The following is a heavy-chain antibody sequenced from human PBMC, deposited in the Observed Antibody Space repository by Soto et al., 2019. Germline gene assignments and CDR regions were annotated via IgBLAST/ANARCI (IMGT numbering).Heavy chain of an antibody. V-gene: IGHV4-30-4*01. CDR1: GGSVTSDVDY. CDR2: ISNSGST. D-gene: IGHD5-18*01. Sequence: PSETLSLTCTVSGGSVTSDVDYWTWIRQSPGKGLEWIGYISNSGSTGYNPSLETRLSMSVDRSKDQFTLRLTSVTAADTAVYFCATESGSTYGYFDHWGQGTQVTAPQ. CDR3: ATESGSTYGYFDH. J-gene: IGHJ4*02.